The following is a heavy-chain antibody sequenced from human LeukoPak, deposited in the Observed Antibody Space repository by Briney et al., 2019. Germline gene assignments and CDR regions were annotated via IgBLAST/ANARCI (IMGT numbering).Heavy chain of an antibody. CDR3: ARVGPYCGSGSYWEDY. CDR2: IYSGGST. V-gene: IGHV3-53*01. Sequence: GGSLRLSCAASGFTVSSNYMSWVRQAPGKGLEWVSVIYSGGSTYYADSVKGRFTISRDNSKNTLYLQMNSLRAEDTAVYYCARVGPYCGSGSYWEDYWGQGTLVTVSS. D-gene: IGHD3-10*01. J-gene: IGHJ4*02. CDR1: GFTVSSNY.